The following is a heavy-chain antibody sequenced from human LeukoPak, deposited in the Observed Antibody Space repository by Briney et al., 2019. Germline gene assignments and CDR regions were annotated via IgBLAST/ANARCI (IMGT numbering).Heavy chain of an antibody. J-gene: IGHJ6*04. CDR1: VFTFSIYW. CDR3: AELGITMIGGV. Sequence: GGSLRLSCAASVFTFSIYWMSCGRQAPGQGLEWGANINQQGSEKYYVDYVKGRFTISRDNAKNSLYLQMNSLRAEDTAVYYCAELGITMIGGVWGKGTTVTISS. CDR2: INQQGSEK. V-gene: IGHV3-7*01. D-gene: IGHD3-10*02.